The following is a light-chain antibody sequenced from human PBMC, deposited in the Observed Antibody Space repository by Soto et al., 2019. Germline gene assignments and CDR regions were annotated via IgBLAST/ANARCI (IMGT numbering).Light chain of an antibody. CDR3: QQSYSSLRT. Sequence: DIQMTQSPSSLSASVGDRVTITCRASQSISSYLNWYQQKPGKAPKLLIYAASSLQSGVPSRFSGCGSGTDFTLTISSLQPEDFATYYCQQSYSSLRTFGQGTKAEIK. CDR1: QSISSY. V-gene: IGKV1-39*01. CDR2: AAS. J-gene: IGKJ1*01.